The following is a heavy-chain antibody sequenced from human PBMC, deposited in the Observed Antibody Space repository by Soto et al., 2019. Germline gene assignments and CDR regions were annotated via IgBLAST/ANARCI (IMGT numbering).Heavy chain of an antibody. CDR3: ARGSSNWAYYFDF. V-gene: IGHV3-48*02. CDR2: ITGSGATV. Sequence: EVHLVESGGGLVQPGGSLRLSCAASGFTFSTYSLHWVRQAPGKGLEWVSYITGSGATVYYADSVRGRFTISRDNAKNSLYLQMNSLRDGDTAVYYCARGSSNWAYYFDFWGQGTLVTVSS. J-gene: IGHJ4*02. D-gene: IGHD6-13*01. CDR1: GFTFSTYS.